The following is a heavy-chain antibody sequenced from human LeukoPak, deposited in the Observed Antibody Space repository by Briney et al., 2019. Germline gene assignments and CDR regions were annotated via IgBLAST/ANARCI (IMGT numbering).Heavy chain of an antibody. CDR3: AGHLVKMVTTFSSYYFYYYMDV. J-gene: IGHJ6*03. Sequence: GASLQISCEGSGYNFTNYWIGWVRQMPGKGLEWMRIIYPGDSDTRYSPSFQGQVTISADKSTSAAYLQRSSLKASDTAIYYCAGHLVKMVTTFSSYYFYYYMDVWGKGTTVTISS. V-gene: IGHV5-51*01. CDR2: IYPGDSDT. CDR1: GYNFTNYW. D-gene: IGHD5-24*01.